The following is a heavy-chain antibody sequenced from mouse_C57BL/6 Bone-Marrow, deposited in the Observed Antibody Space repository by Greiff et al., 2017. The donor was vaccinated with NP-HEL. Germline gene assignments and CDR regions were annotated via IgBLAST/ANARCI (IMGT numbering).Heavy chain of an antibody. CDR2: IDPSGSYT. J-gene: IGHJ2*01. Sequence: VQLQQPGAELVKPGASVKLSCKASGYTFTSYWMQWVKQRPGQGLEWIGEIDPSGSYTNYNQKFKGQATLTVDTSSSTAYMQLSSLTSEDSAVYYGAREKWLLRPDFDYWGQGTTLTVSS. CDR3: AREKWLLRPDFDY. D-gene: IGHD2-3*01. CDR1: GYTFTSYW. V-gene: IGHV1-50*01.